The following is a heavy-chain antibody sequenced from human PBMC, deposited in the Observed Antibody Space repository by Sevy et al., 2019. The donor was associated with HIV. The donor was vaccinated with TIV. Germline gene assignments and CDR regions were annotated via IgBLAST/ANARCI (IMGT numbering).Heavy chain of an antibody. CDR3: ARANTGIAAAGTNG. J-gene: IGHJ4*02. D-gene: IGHD6-13*01. CDR2: INPNSGGT. V-gene: IGHV1-2*02. CDR1: GYTFTGYY. Sequence: ASVKVSCKASGYTFTGYYMHWVRQAPGQGLEWMGWINPNSGGTNYAQKFQGRVTMTRDTSISTAYRELSRLRSDDTAVYYCARANTGIAAAGTNGWGQGTLVTVSS.